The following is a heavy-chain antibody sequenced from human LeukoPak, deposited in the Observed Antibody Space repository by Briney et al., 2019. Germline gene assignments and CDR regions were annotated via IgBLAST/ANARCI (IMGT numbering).Heavy chain of an antibody. J-gene: IGHJ5*02. Sequence: SETLSLTCAVYGGSFSGYYWSWIRQPPGKGLEWIGEINHSGSTNYNPSLKSRVTISVDTSKNQFSLKLSSVTAADTAVYYCARGKGSSIYNRLTWFDPWGQGTLVTVSS. V-gene: IGHV4-34*01. CDR1: GGSFSGYY. D-gene: IGHD5-24*01. CDR2: INHSGST. CDR3: ARGKGSSIYNRLTWFDP.